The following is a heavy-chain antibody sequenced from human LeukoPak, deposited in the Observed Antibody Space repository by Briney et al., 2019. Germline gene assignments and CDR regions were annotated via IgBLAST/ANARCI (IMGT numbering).Heavy chain of an antibody. CDR1: GGSISSSSYY. J-gene: IGHJ4*02. V-gene: IGHV4-39*01. D-gene: IGHD3-22*01. Sequence: SETLSLTCTVSGGSISSSSYYWGWIRQPPGKGLEWIGSIYYSGSTYYNPSLKSRVTISVDTSKNQFSLKLSSVTDADTPVYYCARMVGYYERTPYYFDNWGQGTLVTVSS. CDR2: IYYSGST. CDR3: ARMVGYYERTPYYFDN.